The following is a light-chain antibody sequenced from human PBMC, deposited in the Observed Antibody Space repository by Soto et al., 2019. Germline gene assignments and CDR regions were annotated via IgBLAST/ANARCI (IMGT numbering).Light chain of an antibody. Sequence: DIQMTQSPSTLSASVGDRVTITCRASQSISSWLAWYQQKPGKAPKLLIYKASSLESGVPSRFNDSGSGTEFTLTISSLQPDDFATYYCQQYSSYSTFCQGTKVEIK. CDR3: QQYSSYST. CDR2: KAS. CDR1: QSISSW. J-gene: IGKJ1*01. V-gene: IGKV1-5*03.